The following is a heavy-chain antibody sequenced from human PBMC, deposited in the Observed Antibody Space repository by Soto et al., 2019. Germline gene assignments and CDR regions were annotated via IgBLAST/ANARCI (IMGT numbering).Heavy chain of an antibody. CDR1: GFTFSNYW. J-gene: IGHJ4*02. D-gene: IGHD2-2*01. CDR2: IKQDGSEK. CDR3: ARRVNAVVVPAPFDY. Sequence: GGSLRLSCAASGFTFSNYWMSWFRQAPGKGLERVAKIKQDGSEKYYVDSVKGRFTISRDNAKNSLYLQMNSLRAEDTDVYYCARRVNAVVVPAPFDYWGQGTLVTVSS. V-gene: IGHV3-7*01.